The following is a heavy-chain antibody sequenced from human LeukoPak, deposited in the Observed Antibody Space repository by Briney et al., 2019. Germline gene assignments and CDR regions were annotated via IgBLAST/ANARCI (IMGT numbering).Heavy chain of an antibody. V-gene: IGHV3-20*04. J-gene: IGHJ5*02. CDR1: GFMFDDYG. D-gene: IGHD1-7*01. CDR2: IDWSGEKT. CDR3: AREVTGGLELFNWFDP. Sequence: GGSLRLSCEASGFMFDDYGLSWVRQVPGTGLEWVSGIDWSGEKTYYSDSVKGRFTISRDNAQKSLYLQMNSLKVEDSALYYCAREVTGGLELFNWFDPWGQGTLVIVSS.